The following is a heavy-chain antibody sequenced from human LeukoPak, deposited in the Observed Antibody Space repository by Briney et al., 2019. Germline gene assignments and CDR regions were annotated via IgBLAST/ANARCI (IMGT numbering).Heavy chain of an antibody. D-gene: IGHD5-18*01. CDR2: MNPNSGNT. J-gene: IGHJ5*02. CDR1: GYTFTSYD. V-gene: IGHV1-8*03. CDR3: ARAPLKSGYSYGYWFDP. Sequence: RASVKVSCKASGYTFTSYDINWVRQATGQGLEWMGWMNPNSGNTGYAQKFQGRVTITRNTSISTAYMELSSLRSEDTAVYYCARAPLKSGYSYGYWFDPWGQGTLVTVSS.